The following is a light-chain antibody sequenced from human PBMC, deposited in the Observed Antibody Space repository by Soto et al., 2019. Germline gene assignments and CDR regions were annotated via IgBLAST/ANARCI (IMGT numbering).Light chain of an antibody. Sequence: QSVLTQPPSVSAAPGQKVTISCSESSSNIGNNYVSWYQQLPGTAPKLLIYDNNKRPSGIPDRFSGSRSGTSATLGITGLQAGDEAHFYCGTRDSSLSAGVFGTGTKVTVL. V-gene: IGLV1-51*01. J-gene: IGLJ1*01. CDR2: DNN. CDR1: SSNIGNNY. CDR3: GTRDSSLSAGV.